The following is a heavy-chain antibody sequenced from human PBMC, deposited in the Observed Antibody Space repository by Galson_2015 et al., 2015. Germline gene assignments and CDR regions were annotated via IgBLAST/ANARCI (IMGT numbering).Heavy chain of an antibody. J-gene: IGHJ4*02. Sequence: QSGAEVKKPGESLKISCKGSGYSFTNYWIGWVRQMPGKGLEWMGTIYPGGSDTTYSPSFQGQVTISADKSISTAYLQWSSLKASDTAMYYCARHRNVALADYWGQGTLVTVSS. CDR1: GYSFTNYW. V-gene: IGHV5-51*01. CDR2: IYPGGSDT. CDR3: ARHRNVALADY. D-gene: IGHD2-15*01.